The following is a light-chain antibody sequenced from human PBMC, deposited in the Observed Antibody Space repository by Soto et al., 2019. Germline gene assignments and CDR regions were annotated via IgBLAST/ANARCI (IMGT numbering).Light chain of an antibody. V-gene: IGKV1-13*02. CDR3: QQYESYSPLT. CDR1: QGISSY. CDR2: DAS. J-gene: IGKJ4*01. Sequence: AIQLTQSPSSLSASLGDRVTITCRASQGISSYLAWYQQKPGKTPKHLIYDASNLESGVPSRFSGRRSGTEFTLTISSLQPEDFATYYCQQYESYSPLTFGGGTKVDIK.